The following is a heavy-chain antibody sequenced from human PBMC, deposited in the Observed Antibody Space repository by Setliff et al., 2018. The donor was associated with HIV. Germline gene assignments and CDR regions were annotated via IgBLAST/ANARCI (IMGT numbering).Heavy chain of an antibody. CDR1: GFAFGSFA. J-gene: IGHJ5*02. CDR3: VLGGLSSGWGVS. CDR2: ITDDGLST. Sequence: GGSLRLSCAASGFAFGSFAMSWIRRAPGKALEWVSSITDDGLSTFYAGSVRGRFTVSRDNSRNTLSLQMNGLRGEDTAFYYCVLGGLSSGWGVSWGQGTLVTVSS. D-gene: IGHD6-19*01. V-gene: IGHV3-23*01.